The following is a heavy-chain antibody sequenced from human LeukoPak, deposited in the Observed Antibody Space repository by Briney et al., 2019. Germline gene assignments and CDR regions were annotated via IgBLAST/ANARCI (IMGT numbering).Heavy chain of an antibody. D-gene: IGHD3-16*01. CDR1: GFTLSSYS. CDR2: ISSSSSYI. Sequence: GGSLRLSCAASGFTLSSYSMNWVRQAPGKGLEWVSSISSSSSYIYYADSVKGRFTISRDNAKNSLYLQMNSLRAEDTAVYYCARGFSMITFGDWGQGTLVTVSS. CDR3: ARGFSMITFGD. V-gene: IGHV3-21*01. J-gene: IGHJ4*02.